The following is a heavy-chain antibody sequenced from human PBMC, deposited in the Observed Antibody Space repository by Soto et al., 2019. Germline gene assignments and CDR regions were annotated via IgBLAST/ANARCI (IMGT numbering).Heavy chain of an antibody. V-gene: IGHV3-30*18. J-gene: IGHJ4*02. CDR2: ISHEGSVQ. CDR1: GFTFSDYG. D-gene: IGHD1-26*01. Sequence: GGSLRLSCVASGFTFSDYGIDWIRQAPGKGLEWVAVISHEGSVQYYAGSVKGRFTVSRDNSKNILYLQMNSLRPEDTAMYYCAKEGSPKVSRWDDYWGQGTLVTASS. CDR3: AKEGSPKVSRWDDY.